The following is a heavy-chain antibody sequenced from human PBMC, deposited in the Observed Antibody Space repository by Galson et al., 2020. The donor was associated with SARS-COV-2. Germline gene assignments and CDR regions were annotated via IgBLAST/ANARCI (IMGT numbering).Heavy chain of an antibody. J-gene: IGHJ4*02. CDR1: GYTFNSYG. D-gene: IGHD6-19*01. CDR3: ARDEAVAGAFDY. Sequence: ASVKVSCKASGYTFNSYGISWVRQAPGQGLEWMGWISAYNCNTIYAQKLQDRVTLTTDTSTNTAYMDLRSLTSDDTAVYYCARDEAVAGAFDYWGQGTLVAVSS. V-gene: IGHV1-18*01. CDR2: ISAYNCNT.